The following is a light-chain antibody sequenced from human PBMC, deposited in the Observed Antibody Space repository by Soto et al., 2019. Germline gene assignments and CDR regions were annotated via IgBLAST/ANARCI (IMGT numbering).Light chain of an antibody. V-gene: IGLV2-14*01. CDR1: SSDIGGYNY. J-gene: IGLJ2*01. CDR3: SSYTSGSTPSVI. CDR2: DVS. Sequence: QSVLTQPASVSGSPGQSITISCTGTSSDIGGYNYVSWYQQHPGKAPKLLIYDVSDRPSGVSRRFSGSKSDNTASLTISGLQAEDEADYYCSSYTSGSTPSVIFGGGTKLTVL.